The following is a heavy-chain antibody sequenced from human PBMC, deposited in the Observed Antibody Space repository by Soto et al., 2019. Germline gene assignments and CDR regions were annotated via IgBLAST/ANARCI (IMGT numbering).Heavy chain of an antibody. CDR3: AHRPSGWYLFDY. Sequence: QITLKESGPTLVRPTQTLTLTCTFSGFSLSTSGLGVGWISQPPGKDLEWLALIYWNDDKRYSPALKARLTITKDTSKNQVVLTMTNMDPVDTATYYCAHRPSGWYLFDYWGQGTLVTVSS. CDR2: IYWNDDK. CDR1: GFSLSTSGLG. V-gene: IGHV2-5*01. J-gene: IGHJ4*02. D-gene: IGHD6-19*01.